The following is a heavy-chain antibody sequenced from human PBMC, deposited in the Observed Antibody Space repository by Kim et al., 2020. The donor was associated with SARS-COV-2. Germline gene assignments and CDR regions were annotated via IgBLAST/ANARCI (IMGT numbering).Heavy chain of an antibody. CDR3: ARTQTYYYDSSGYLAHMSLNFAFDI. CDR2: ISSSGSTI. CDR1: GFTFSSYE. D-gene: IGHD3-22*01. Sequence: GGSLRLSCAASGFTFSSYEMNWVRQAPGKGLEWVSYISSSGSTIYYADSVKGRFTISRDNAKNSLYLQMNSLRAEDTAVYYCARTQTYYYDSSGYLAHMSLNFAFDIWGQGTMVTVSS. V-gene: IGHV3-48*03. J-gene: IGHJ3*02.